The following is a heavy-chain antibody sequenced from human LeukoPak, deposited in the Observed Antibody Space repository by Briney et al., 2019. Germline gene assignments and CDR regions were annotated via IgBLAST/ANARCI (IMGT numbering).Heavy chain of an antibody. D-gene: IGHD2-2*01. CDR3: AREGYCSSTSCYGANDSRYYYYMDV. Sequence: GGSLRLSCAASGFTFSDYYMSWIRQAPGKGLEWVSYISSSGSTIYYADSVKGRFTISRDNAKNSLYLQMNSLRAEDTAVYYCAREGYCSSTSCYGANDSRYYYYMDVWGKGTTVTVSS. CDR1: GFTFSDYY. V-gene: IGHV3-11*04. J-gene: IGHJ6*03. CDR2: ISSSGSTI.